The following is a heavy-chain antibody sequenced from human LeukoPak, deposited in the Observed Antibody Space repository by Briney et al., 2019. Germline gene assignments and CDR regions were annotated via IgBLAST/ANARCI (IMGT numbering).Heavy chain of an antibody. V-gene: IGHV3-30*18. D-gene: IGHD5-24*01. CDR3: AKKMRDGYNPPDFDV. J-gene: IGHJ3*01. CDR2: MSYDGSLK. CDR1: GFTFSSYG. Sequence: GGSLRLSCAASGFTFSSYGMHWVRQAPGKGLEWVAVMSYDGSLKYYADSVKGRFTISRDNSKNTLYLQMNSLIVEDTAVYYCAKKMRDGYNPPDFDVWGQGTMVTVSS.